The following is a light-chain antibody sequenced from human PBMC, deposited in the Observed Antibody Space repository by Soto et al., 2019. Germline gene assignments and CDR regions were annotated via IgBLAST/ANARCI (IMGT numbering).Light chain of an antibody. CDR3: SADARSNKYF. J-gene: IGLJ1*01. Sequence: QSVLTQPPSASGSPGQSVTISCTGTSSDVGAYNYVSWYQQRPVKAPKLMLYEVSKRPSGVPDRFSGSKSGNTASLTVSGYQAEDGDDYYCSADARSNKYFVVTGTKVTVL. CDR2: EVS. CDR1: SSDVGAYNY. V-gene: IGLV2-8*01.